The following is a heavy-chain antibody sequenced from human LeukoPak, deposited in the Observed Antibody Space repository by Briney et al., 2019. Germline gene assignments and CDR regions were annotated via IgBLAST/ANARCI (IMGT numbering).Heavy chain of an antibody. CDR3: VKPREASIWYSLGDY. J-gene: IGHJ4*02. Sequence: GGSLRLSCAASGFTFSSDAMSWVRQAPGKGLEWVSGISNNGERTYYADSVKGRFTILRDNSKNTVFLEMNTLRADDTALYHCVKPREASIWYSLGDYWGQGSLVTVSS. D-gene: IGHD2-21*02. V-gene: IGHV3-23*01. CDR2: ISNNGERT. CDR1: GFTFSSDA.